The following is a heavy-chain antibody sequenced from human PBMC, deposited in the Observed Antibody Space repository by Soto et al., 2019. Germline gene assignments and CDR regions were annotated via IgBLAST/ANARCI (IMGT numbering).Heavy chain of an antibody. CDR3: AKDFDRVAEYFQH. J-gene: IGHJ1*01. D-gene: IGHD2-15*01. V-gene: IGHV3-9*01. CDR2: ISWNSGSI. Sequence: GGSLRLSCAASGFTFDDYAMHWVRQAPGKGLEWVSGISWNSGSIGYADSVKGRFTISRDNAKNSLYLQMNSLRAEDTALYYCAKDFDRVAEYFQHWGQGTLVTVSS. CDR1: GFTFDDYA.